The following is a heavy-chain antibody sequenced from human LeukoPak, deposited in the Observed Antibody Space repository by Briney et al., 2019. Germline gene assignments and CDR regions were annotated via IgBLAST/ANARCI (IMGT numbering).Heavy chain of an antibody. CDR1: GFTFSSYW. J-gene: IGHJ4*02. CDR2: IKQDGSEK. D-gene: IGHD4-11*01. CDR3: ARDGRPLHSNYADYFGY. Sequence: GGSLRLSCAASGFTFSSYWMTWVRQAPGKGLEWVANIKQDGSEKYYVNSVKGRFTISRDNAKNSLYLQMNSLRAEDTAICYCARDGRPLHSNYADYFGYWGQGTLVTVSS. V-gene: IGHV3-7*01.